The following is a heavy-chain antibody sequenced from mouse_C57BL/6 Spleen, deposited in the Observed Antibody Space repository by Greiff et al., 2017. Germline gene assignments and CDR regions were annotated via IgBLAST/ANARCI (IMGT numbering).Heavy chain of an antibody. V-gene: IGHV1-59*01. CDR2: IDPSDSYT. CDR3: EMRGDYYAMDY. Sequence: QVQLQQPGAELVRPGTSVKLSCKASGYTFTSYWMHWVKQRPGQGLEWIGVIDPSDSYTNYNQKFKGKATLTVDTSSSTAYMQLSSLTSEDSAVYSCEMRGDYYAMDYWGEGTAVTVSS. J-gene: IGHJ4*01. CDR1: GYTFTSYW.